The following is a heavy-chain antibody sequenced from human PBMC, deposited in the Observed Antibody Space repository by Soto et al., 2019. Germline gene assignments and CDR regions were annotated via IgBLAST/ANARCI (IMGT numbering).Heavy chain of an antibody. CDR1: GYDFFKYN. Sequence: QVQLVQSGAEVKKPGASVKVSCKTSGYDFFKYNMHWVRQAPGQGLEWMGVINPNGGYTRHAQKFQGRVIMTRDTSSKIVYMELSGLTSEDTTMYCCTRADSDVVILPDVRPLFDLWGQGALVTGSS. D-gene: IGHD2-21*02. CDR3: TRADSDVVILPDVRPLFDL. CDR2: INPNGGYT. J-gene: IGHJ4*02. V-gene: IGHV1-46*01.